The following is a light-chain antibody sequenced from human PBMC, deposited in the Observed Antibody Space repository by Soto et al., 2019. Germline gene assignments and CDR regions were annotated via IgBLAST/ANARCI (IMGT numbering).Light chain of an antibody. CDR3: QQCDTTPQT. J-gene: IGKJ4*01. CDR1: QSINSH. V-gene: IGKV1-39*01. Sequence: SSLSASVGDRVTITCRASQSINSHLNWYQKKPGKPPKLLIHTTSSLQSGVPSRFSGSGTGTDFTLTISSPQPEDFATYYCQQCDTTPQTFGGGTKVDIK. CDR2: TTS.